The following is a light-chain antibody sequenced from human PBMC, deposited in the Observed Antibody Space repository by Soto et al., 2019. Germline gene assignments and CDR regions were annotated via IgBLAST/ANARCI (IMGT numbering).Light chain of an antibody. CDR3: QQSYSTPIT. CDR1: QALSNY. J-gene: IGKJ5*01. CDR2: KAS. Sequence: DIQLTQSPSFLSASVVDTVTITCRASQALSNYLAWYQQKPGKAPDLLIYKASSLESGVPSRFSGSGSGTDFTLTISSLQPEDFATYYCQQSYSTPITFGQGTRLEIK. V-gene: IGKV1-39*01.